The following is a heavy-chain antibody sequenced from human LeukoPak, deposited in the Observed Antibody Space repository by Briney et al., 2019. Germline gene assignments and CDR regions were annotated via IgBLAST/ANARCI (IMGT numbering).Heavy chain of an antibody. CDR1: GYSFTSYW. CDR2: IYPGDSDT. CDR3: ARFDYYGSGSYYTGIRAFDY. J-gene: IGHJ4*02. D-gene: IGHD3-10*01. Sequence: GESLKISCKGSGYSFTSYWIGWVRHMPGKGLEWMGIIYPGDSDTRYSPSFQGQVTISADKSISTAYLQWSSLKASDTAMYYCARFDYYGSGSYYTGIRAFDYWGQGTLVTVSS. V-gene: IGHV5-51*01.